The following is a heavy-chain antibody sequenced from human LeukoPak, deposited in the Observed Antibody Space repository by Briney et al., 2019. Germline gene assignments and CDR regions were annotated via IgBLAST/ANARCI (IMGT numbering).Heavy chain of an antibody. CDR3: ARTVPFLWFGELFLRPNYFDY. Sequence: PSETLSLTCAVYGGSFSGYYWSWIRQPPGKGLEWIGEINHSGSTNYNPSLKSRVTISVDTSKNQFSLKLSSVTAADTAVYYCARTVPFLWFGELFLRPNYFDYWGQGTLVTVSS. D-gene: IGHD3-10*01. V-gene: IGHV4-34*01. CDR1: GGSFSGYY. CDR2: INHSGST. J-gene: IGHJ4*02.